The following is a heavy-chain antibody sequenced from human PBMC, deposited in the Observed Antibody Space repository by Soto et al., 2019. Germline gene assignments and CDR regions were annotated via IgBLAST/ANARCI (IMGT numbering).Heavy chain of an antibody. Sequence: GGSLRLSCAASGLTFSSYAMSWVRQAPGKGLEWVSAISGSGGSTYYADSVKGRFTISRDNSKNTLYLQMNSLRAEDTAVYYCARALKPTAISPYYYYYYYGMDVWGQGTTVTVS. CDR2: ISGSGGST. CDR3: ARALKPTAISPYYYYYYYGMDV. D-gene: IGHD5-18*01. V-gene: IGHV3-23*01. J-gene: IGHJ6*02. CDR1: GLTFSSYA.